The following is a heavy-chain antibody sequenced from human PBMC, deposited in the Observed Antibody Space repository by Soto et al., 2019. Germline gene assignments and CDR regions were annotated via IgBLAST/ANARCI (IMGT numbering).Heavy chain of an antibody. CDR1: GYTFTNYG. D-gene: IGHD1-1*01. CDR3: SRGGGGTITPQGY. Sequence: GASVKVSCKASGYTFTNYGLTWVRQAPGQGLEWMGWISANNGNTNYAQKLQGRVTMTTDTSTSTAYMELRSLRSDDAAVYYCSRGGGGTITPQGYWGQGTLVTVSS. J-gene: IGHJ4*02. V-gene: IGHV1-18*01. CDR2: ISANNGNT.